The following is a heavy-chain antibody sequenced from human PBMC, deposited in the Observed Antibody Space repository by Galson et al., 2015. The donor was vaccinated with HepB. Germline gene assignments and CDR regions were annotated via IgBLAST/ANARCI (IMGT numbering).Heavy chain of an antibody. CDR3: ARVVGDYDKYHDY. J-gene: IGHJ4*02. CDR2: ISAYSGNT. Sequence: SVKVSCKASGYTFTSYGMRWVRQAPGQGLEWMGWISAYSGNTNYAQKLQGRVTMTTDTSTSTAYMELRSLRSDDTAVYYCARVVGDYDKYHDYWGQGTLVTVSS. V-gene: IGHV1-18*01. D-gene: IGHD3-9*01. CDR1: GYTFTSYG.